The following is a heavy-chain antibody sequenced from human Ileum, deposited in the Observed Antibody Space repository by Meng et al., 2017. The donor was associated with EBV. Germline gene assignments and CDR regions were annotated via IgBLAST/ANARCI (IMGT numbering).Heavy chain of an antibody. CDR1: GNSISSNSW. V-gene: IGHV4-4*02. CDR3: ARDPIPVPGRNFDY. Sequence: VQLQESGPGLVKPSGTPSLSCTVSGNSISSNSWWNWVRQPPVKGLEWIGDIYHSGDSNYNPSLKSRVTISLDNSNNQFSLTLSSVTAADTAVYYCARDPIPVPGRNFDYWGQGTLVTVSS. J-gene: IGHJ4*02. D-gene: IGHD6-19*01. CDR2: IYHSGDS.